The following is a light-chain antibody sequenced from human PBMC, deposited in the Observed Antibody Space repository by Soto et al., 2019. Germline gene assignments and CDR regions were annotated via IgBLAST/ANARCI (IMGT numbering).Light chain of an antibody. Sequence: DIQLTQSPSFLSASAGDRVTITCRASQGISSYLAWYQQKPGKAPKLLIYAASTLQSGVPSRFSGSGSGTDFTLTISSLQTEDFATYYCQQVNSYPHTFGQGTKPEIK. V-gene: IGKV1-9*01. CDR2: AAS. CDR1: QGISSY. J-gene: IGKJ2*01. CDR3: QQVNSYPHT.